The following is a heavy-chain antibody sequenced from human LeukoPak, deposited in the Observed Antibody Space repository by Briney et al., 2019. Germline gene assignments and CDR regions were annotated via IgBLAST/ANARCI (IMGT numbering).Heavy chain of an antibody. CDR1: GGSISSSSYY. J-gene: IGHJ5*02. Sequence: SETLSLTCTVSGGSISSSSYYWGWIRQPPGKGLERIGSIYYSGSTYYNPSLKSRVTISVDTSKNQFSLKLSSVTAADTAVYYCARGRVSPPRDGCWFDPWGQGTLVTVSS. V-gene: IGHV4-39*07. CDR2: IYYSGST. D-gene: IGHD5-24*01. CDR3: ARGRVSPPRDGCWFDP.